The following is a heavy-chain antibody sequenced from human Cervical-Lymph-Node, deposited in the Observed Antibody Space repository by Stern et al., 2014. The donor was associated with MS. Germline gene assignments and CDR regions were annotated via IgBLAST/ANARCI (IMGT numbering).Heavy chain of an antibody. D-gene: IGHD3-9*01. J-gene: IGHJ4*02. CDR3: ARARAPGYYDTLTGYSGVFPIDF. V-gene: IGHV1-2*06. CDR2: GIPKSGGP. Sequence: VPLVESGAEVTKPGASVKVSCKASGYTFTDYFIHWVRQAPGLGFQWLGRGIPKSGGPNYAQRFQGRVTMTRDTSISTAYMELNRLTSDDTAVYYCARARAPGYYDTLTGYSGVFPIDFWGQGALITVSS. CDR1: GYTFTDYF.